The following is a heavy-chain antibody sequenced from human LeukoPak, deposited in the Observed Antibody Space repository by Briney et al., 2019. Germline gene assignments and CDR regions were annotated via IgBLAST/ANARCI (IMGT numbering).Heavy chain of an antibody. D-gene: IGHD6-13*01. J-gene: IGHJ4*02. CDR2: INPNSGGT. Sequence: ASVKVSCKASGYTFTGYYIHWVRQAPGQGLEWMGRINPNSGGTNYAQKFQGRVTMTRDTSISTAHMEVSRLRSDDTAVYYCARASSSWQLYYFDYWGQGTRVTVSS. CDR3: ARASSSWQLYYFDY. CDR1: GYTFTGYY. V-gene: IGHV1-2*06.